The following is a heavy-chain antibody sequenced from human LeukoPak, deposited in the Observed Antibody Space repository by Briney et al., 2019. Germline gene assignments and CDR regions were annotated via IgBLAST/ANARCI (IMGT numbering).Heavy chain of an antibody. CDR1: GGSISSNSYY. J-gene: IGHJ4*02. D-gene: IGHD3-10*01. Sequence: SETLSLTCAVSGGSISSNSYYWGWIRQPPGKGLEWIGSIYYSGSTYYNPSLKSRVTISVDTSKNQFSLKLSSVTAADTAVYYCARTRYYYNSRSYGAPYYFDYWGRGTLVTVSS. CDR2: IYYSGST. CDR3: ARTRYYYNSRSYGAPYYFDY. V-gene: IGHV4-39*01.